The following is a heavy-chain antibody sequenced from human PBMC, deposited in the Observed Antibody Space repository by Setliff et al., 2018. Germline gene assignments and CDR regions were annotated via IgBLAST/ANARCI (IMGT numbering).Heavy chain of an antibody. D-gene: IGHD2-2*01. J-gene: IGHJ4*02. Sequence: ASVKVSCKTSGDTLSASIISWVRQAPGRGLEWVGWISGHNGNAYYAPSLQDRVTLTTDISAKTAYMDLRSPRSDDTAVYYCERLVRYCSTTSCQRTSGDDFWGLGTLVTVSS. CDR2: ISGHNGNA. CDR1: GDTLSASI. CDR3: ERLVRYCSTTSCQRTSGDDF. V-gene: IGHV1-18*01.